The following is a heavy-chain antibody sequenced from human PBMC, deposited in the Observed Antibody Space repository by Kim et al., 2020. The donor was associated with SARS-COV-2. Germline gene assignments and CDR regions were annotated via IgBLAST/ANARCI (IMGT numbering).Heavy chain of an antibody. J-gene: IGHJ6*02. Sequence: SVKVSCKASGGTFSSYAISWVRQAPGQGLEWMGGTIPIFGTANYAQKFQGRVTITADESTSTAYMELSSLRSEDTAVYYCARGPNHPILTGYSEPGMDVWGQGTTVTVSS. V-gene: IGHV1-69*13. D-gene: IGHD3-9*01. CDR3: ARGPNHPILTGYSEPGMDV. CDR2: TIPIFGTA. CDR1: GGTFSSYA.